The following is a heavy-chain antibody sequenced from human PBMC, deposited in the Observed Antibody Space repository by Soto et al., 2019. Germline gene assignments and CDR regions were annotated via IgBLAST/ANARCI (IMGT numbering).Heavy chain of an antibody. Sequence: SETLSLTCAVYGGSFSGYYWSWIRQPPGKGLEWIGEINHSGSTNYNPSLKSRVTISVDTSKNQFSLKLSSVTAADTAVYYCARGRLTWSRGYYYYGMDVWGQGTTVTVSS. CDR2: INHSGST. CDR3: ARGRLTWSRGYYYYGMDV. V-gene: IGHV4-34*01. CDR1: GGSFSGYY. D-gene: IGHD3-3*01. J-gene: IGHJ6*02.